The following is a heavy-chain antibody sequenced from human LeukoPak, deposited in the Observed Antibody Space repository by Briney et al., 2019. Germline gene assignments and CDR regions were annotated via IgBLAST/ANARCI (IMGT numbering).Heavy chain of an antibody. D-gene: IGHD3-10*01. CDR2: IYYSGST. V-gene: IGHV4-61*01. CDR3: ARVDPGGRYYYYMDV. CDR1: GGSISSSSYY. J-gene: IGHJ6*03. Sequence: SETLSLTCTVSGGSISSSSYYWSWIRQPPGKGLEWIGYIYYSGSTNYNPSLKSRVTISVDTSENQFSLKLSSVTAADTAVYYCARVDPGGRYYYYMDVWGKGTTVTVSS.